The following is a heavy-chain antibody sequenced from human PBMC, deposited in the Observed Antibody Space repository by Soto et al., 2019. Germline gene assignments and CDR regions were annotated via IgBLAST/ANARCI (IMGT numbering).Heavy chain of an antibody. V-gene: IGHV1-3*01. Sequence: GASVKVSCKASGYTFTSYAMHWVRQAPEQRLEWMGWINAGNGNTKYSQKFQGRVTITRDTSASTAYMELSSLRSEDTAVYYCARGKVPGIAVAGTPFDYWGQGTPVTVSS. CDR1: GYTFTSYA. CDR3: ARGKVPGIAVAGTPFDY. J-gene: IGHJ4*02. D-gene: IGHD6-19*01. CDR2: INAGNGNT.